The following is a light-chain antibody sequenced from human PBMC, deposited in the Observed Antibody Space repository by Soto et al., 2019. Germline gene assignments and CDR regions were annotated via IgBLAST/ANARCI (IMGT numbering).Light chain of an antibody. CDR2: DTS. V-gene: IGLV7-46*01. CDR1: TGAVTSGHY. CDR3: LLSYSGTHRV. Sequence: QAVVTQESSVTVSPGGTVTLTCGSSTGAVTSGHYPYWFQQKPGQAPRTLIYDTSNKHSWTPARFSGSLLGGKAALTLSGAQPEDEADYYCLLSYSGTHRVFGAGTKVTLL. J-gene: IGLJ1*01.